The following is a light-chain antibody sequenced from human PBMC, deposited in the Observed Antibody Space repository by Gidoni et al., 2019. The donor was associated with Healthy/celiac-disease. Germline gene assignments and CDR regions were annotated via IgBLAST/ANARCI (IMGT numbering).Light chain of an antibody. J-gene: IGLJ2*01. CDR1: KLGDKY. Sequence: SYELTQPPSVSVSPGQTARITCSGDKLGDKYACWYKQKPGQSPVLVIYQASKRPSGIPERFSGSNSGNTATLTISATQAMDEADYYCQAWDSSTVVFGGGTKLTVL. CDR3: QAWDSSTVV. V-gene: IGLV3-1*01. CDR2: QAS.